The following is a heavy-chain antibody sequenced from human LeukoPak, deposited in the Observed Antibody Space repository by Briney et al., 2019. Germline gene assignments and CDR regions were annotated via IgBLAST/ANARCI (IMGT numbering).Heavy chain of an antibody. CDR1: GFTSRSYS. CDR2: ISSSSSTI. D-gene: IGHD4-17*01. V-gene: IGHV3-48*01. CDR3: ARDTATSSY. Sequence: RSGGSLRLSCAASGFTSRSYSMNWARQAPGKGLEWFSYISSSSSTIYYADSVKGRFTISRDNAKNSLYLQMNSLRAEDTAVYYCARDTATSSYWGQGTLVTVSS. J-gene: IGHJ4*02.